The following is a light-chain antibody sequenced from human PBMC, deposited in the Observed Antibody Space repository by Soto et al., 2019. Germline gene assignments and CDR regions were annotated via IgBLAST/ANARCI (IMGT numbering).Light chain of an antibody. CDR2: DVN. Sequence: QSAPTQPRSVSGSPGQSVTFSCTGTSGDIGAYNYVSWYQFHPGKAPKMIIYDVNKRPSGVPDRFSGSKSGNTASLTISWLQAEDEADYYCCSYAHTSRVFGGGTQLTVL. J-gene: IGLJ3*02. CDR3: CSYAHTSRV. V-gene: IGLV2-11*01. CDR1: SGDIGAYNY.